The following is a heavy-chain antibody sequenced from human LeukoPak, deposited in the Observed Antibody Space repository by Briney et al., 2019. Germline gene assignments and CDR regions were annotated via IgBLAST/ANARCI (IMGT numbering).Heavy chain of an antibody. CDR2: IYYSGST. D-gene: IGHD5-24*01. V-gene: IGHV4-39*01. J-gene: IGHJ4*02. Sequence: SETLSLTCTVSGGSISSSSYYWGWIRQPPGKWLEWIGSIYYSGSTYYNPSLNSRVTISVDTSKNQFSLKLSSVTAADTAVYYCARSQRYYFDYWGQGTLVTVSS. CDR3: ARSQRYYFDY. CDR1: GGSISSSSYY.